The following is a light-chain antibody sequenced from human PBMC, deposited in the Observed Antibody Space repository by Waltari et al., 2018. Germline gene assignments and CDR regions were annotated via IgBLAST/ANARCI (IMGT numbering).Light chain of an antibody. CDR1: SRHVGRYHL. Sequence: QSALTQPASVSGSPGQSITISCTGTSRHVGRYHLVSWYQQHPGNAPKLMIYEVSKRPSGVSNRFSGSKAGNTASLTISGLQAEDEADYYCCSYAGSSTLVFGGGTKLTVL. J-gene: IGLJ2*01. CDR3: CSYAGSSTLV. CDR2: EVS. V-gene: IGLV2-23*02.